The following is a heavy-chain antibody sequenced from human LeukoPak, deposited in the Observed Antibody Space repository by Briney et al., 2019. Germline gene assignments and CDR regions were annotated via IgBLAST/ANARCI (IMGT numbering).Heavy chain of an antibody. J-gene: IGHJ5*02. D-gene: IGHD1-26*01. CDR2: IYYSGST. Sequence: SETLSLTCTVSGGSISSGGYYWSWIRQHPGKGLEWIGYIYYSGSTYYNPSLKSRVTISVDTSKNQFSLKLSSVTAADTAVYYCARIPAGWTVGATVPWGQGTLVTVSS. CDR1: GGSISSGGYY. V-gene: IGHV4-31*03. CDR3: ARIPAGWTVGATVP.